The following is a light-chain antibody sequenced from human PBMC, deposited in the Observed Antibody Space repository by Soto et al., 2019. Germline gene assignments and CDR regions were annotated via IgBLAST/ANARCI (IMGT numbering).Light chain of an antibody. CDR1: SSNIGSYT. Sequence: QSVLTQPPSASGTPGQTVTVSCSGSSSNIGSYTVNWYQQLPGTAPKLVIYSNHQRPSGVPDRFSGSKSGTSASLAISGLQSEDEADYYCAAWDDSLNGRVVFGGGTKVTVL. CDR2: SNH. J-gene: IGLJ2*01. V-gene: IGLV1-44*01. CDR3: AAWDDSLNGRVV.